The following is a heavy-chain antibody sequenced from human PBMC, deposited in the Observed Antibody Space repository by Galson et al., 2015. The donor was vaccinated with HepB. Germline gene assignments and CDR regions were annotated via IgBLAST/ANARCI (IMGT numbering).Heavy chain of an antibody. V-gene: IGHV1-3*04. D-gene: IGHD3-22*01. CDR2: INTGNGNT. J-gene: IGHJ5*02. CDR3: ARDAPTYYDSSGYYSLYPNH. Sequence: SVKVSCKASGYTFTSYAMHWVRQAPGQRLEWMGWINTGNGNTKYSQNFQGRVTITRDTSASTAYMELSRLRSEDTAVYYCARDAPTYYDSSGYYSLYPNHWGQGTLVTVSS. CDR1: GYTFTSYA.